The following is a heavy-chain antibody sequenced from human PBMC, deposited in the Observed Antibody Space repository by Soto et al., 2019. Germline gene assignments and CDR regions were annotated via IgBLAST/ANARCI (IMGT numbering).Heavy chain of an antibody. J-gene: IGHJ4*02. D-gene: IGHD3-3*01. CDR3: ARERITIFGVVSGPDY. CDR1: GYTFTSYY. Sequence: VKVSCKASGYTFTSYYMHWVRQAPGQGLEWMGIISPSGGSTSYAQKFQGRVTMTRDTSTSTVYMELSSLRSEDTAVYYCARERITIFGVVSGPDYWGQGTLVTVSS. CDR2: ISPSGGST. V-gene: IGHV1-46*01.